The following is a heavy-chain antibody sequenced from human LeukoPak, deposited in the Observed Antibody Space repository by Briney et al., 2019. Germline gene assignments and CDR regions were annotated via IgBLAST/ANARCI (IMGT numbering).Heavy chain of an antibody. CDR1: GFTFSDYY. CDR3: ARVGHGRWLQLRPFDY. V-gene: IGHV3-11*04. J-gene: IGHJ4*02. CDR2: ISSSGSTI. D-gene: IGHD5-24*01. Sequence: PGGSLRLSCAASGFTFSDYYMSWIRQSPGKGLEWVPYISSSGSTIYYADSVKGRFTISRDNAKNSLYLQMNSLRAEDTAVYYCARVGHGRWLQLRPFDYWGQGTLVTVSS.